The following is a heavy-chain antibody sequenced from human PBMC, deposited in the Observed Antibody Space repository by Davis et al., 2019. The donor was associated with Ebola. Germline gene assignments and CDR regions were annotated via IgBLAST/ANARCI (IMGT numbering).Heavy chain of an antibody. Sequence: GESLKISCKGSGYRFTSYWIGWVRQMPGKGLEWMGIIYPGDSDTRYSPSFQGQVTISADKSISTAYLQWSSLKASDTAMYYCARPHGYGDYGGYYGMDVWGQGTTVTVS. CDR3: ARPHGYGDYGGYYGMDV. D-gene: IGHD4-17*01. CDR1: GYRFTSYW. J-gene: IGHJ6*02. V-gene: IGHV5-51*01. CDR2: IYPGDSDT.